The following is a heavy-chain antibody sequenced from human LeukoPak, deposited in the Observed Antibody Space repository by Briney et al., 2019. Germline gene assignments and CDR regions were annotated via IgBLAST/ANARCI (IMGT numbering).Heavy chain of an antibody. CDR3: AKGGWVAVTGMDS. CDR1: GYTFTGHA. D-gene: IGHD6-19*01. V-gene: IGHV7-4-1*02. Sequence: VASVKVSCKASGYTFTGHAMNWVRQAPGQGPEWMGYINTKTGNPTYAQGLTGRFVFSLDTSVSTAYLQISSLKPEDTGVYYCAKGGWVAVTGMDSWGQGTLVTVSS. J-gene: IGHJ4*02. CDR2: INTKTGNP.